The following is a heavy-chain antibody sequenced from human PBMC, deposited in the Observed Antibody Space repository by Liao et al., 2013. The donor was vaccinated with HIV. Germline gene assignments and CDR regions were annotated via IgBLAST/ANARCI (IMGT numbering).Heavy chain of an antibody. D-gene: IGHD2-15*01. CDR3: ARDSVLSGSSYFDY. CDR2: IYSSGST. Sequence: QVQLQESGPGLVKPSQTLSLTCTVSGDSISSGRYYWSWIRQPAGKGLEWIGRIYSSGSTNYNPSLKSRVTISVDTSKNQFSLKLSSVTAADTAVYFCARDSVLSGSSYFDYWGQGTLVTVSS. J-gene: IGHJ4*02. V-gene: IGHV4-61*02. CDR1: GDSISSGRYY.